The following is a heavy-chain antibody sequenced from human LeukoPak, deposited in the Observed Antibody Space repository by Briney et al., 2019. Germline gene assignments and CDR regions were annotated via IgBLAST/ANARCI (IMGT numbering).Heavy chain of an antibody. CDR2: IYSGGST. CDR1: GFTVSSNY. D-gene: IGHD3-22*01. J-gene: IGHJ4*02. CDR3: ASRLTYYYDSSGYYWGDY. Sequence: GGSLRLSCAASGFTVSSNYMSWVRQAPGKGLEWVSVIYSGGSTYYADSVKGRFTISRDNSKNTLYLQMNSLRAEDTAVYYCASRLTYYYDSSGYYWGDYWGRGTLVTVSS. V-gene: IGHV3-66*01.